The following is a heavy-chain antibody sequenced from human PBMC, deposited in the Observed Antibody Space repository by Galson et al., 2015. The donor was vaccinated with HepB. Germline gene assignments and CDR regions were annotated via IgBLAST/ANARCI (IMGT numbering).Heavy chain of an antibody. CDR1: GFTFSSYP. J-gene: IGHJ2*01. CDR3: ARVTGTTGWYFDL. Sequence: SLRLSCAASGFTFSSYPMNWVRQAPGKGLEWVSYISSAYGTIYYADSVEGRFTISRDNAKNSQYLQMNNLRDEDTAVYYCARVTGTTGWYFDLWGRGTQVIVSS. V-gene: IGHV3-48*02. D-gene: IGHD1-7*01. CDR2: ISSAYGTI.